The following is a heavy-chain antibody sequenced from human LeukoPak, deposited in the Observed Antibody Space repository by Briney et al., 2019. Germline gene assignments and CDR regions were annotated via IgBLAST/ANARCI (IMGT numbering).Heavy chain of an antibody. J-gene: IGHJ5*02. D-gene: IGHD3-22*01. CDR2: IYYSGST. CDR3: ARHTVYNHYYDTVGNWFDP. Sequence: SETLSLTCTVSGGSISSYYWSWIRQPPGKGLEWIGYIYYSGSTNYNPSLKSRVAISVDTSKNQFSLKLSSVTAADAAVYYCARHTVYNHYYDTVGNWFDPWGQGTLVTVSS. V-gene: IGHV4-59*08. CDR1: GGSISSYY.